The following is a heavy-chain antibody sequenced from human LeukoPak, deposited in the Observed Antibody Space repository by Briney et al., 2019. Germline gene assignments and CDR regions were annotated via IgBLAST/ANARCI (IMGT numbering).Heavy chain of an antibody. CDR3: AKEPYTNSPGGFDY. Sequence: GGSLRLSCAASGFTFSSYGMHWVRQAPGKGLDWVAFIPYDGSNKYYADSVKGRFTISRDNSKNTLYLQMNSLRVEDTAVYYCAKEPYTNSPGGFDYWGQGTLVTVSS. CDR2: IPYDGSNK. CDR1: GFTFSSYG. V-gene: IGHV3-30*02. D-gene: IGHD2-2*02. J-gene: IGHJ4*02.